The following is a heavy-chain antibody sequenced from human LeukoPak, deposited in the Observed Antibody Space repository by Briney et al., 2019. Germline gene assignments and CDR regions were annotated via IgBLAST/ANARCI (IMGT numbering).Heavy chain of an antibody. Sequence: PGGSLRLSCAASGFIFTNYAMSWVRQAPGKGLEWVSVISGSDASTDYADSVKGRFTISRDDSKNTLYLQMNSLRAEDTAVYYCARERIATASAGDYWGQGTLVTVSS. V-gene: IGHV3-23*01. CDR1: GFIFTNYA. CDR2: ISGSDAST. D-gene: IGHD6-13*01. J-gene: IGHJ4*02. CDR3: ARERIATASAGDY.